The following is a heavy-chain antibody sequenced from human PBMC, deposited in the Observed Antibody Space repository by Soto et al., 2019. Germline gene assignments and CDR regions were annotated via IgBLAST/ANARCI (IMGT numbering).Heavy chain of an antibody. CDR1: RFTVSSND. CDR3: ARAEVIAAPGYYYYGMDV. Sequence: GGSLRLSCAASRFTVSSNDMNWVRQAPGKGLEWVSVIYTGGSTYYADSVKGRFTISRDNSKNTLYLQMNSLRAEDTAVYYCARAEVIAAPGYYYYGMDVWGQGTTVTVSS. V-gene: IGHV3-53*01. J-gene: IGHJ6*02. D-gene: IGHD6-6*01. CDR2: IYTGGST.